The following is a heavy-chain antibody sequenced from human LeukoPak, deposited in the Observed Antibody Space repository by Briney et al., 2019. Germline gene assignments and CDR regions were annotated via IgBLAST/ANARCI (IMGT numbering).Heavy chain of an antibody. D-gene: IGHD3-22*01. CDR3: ARAFGVTMIVVAETPDY. CDR2: ISYDGSNK. CDR1: GFTFSSYA. J-gene: IGHJ4*02. Sequence: PGGSLRLSCAASGFTFSSYAMHWVRQAPGKGLEWVAVISYDGSNKYYADSVKGRFTISRDNSENTLYLQMNSLRAEDTAVYYCARAFGVTMIVVAETPDYWGQGTLVTVSS. V-gene: IGHV3-30-3*01.